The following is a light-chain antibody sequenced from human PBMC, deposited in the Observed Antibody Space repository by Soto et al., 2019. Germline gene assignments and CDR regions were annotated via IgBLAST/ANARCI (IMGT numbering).Light chain of an antibody. V-gene: IGKV3-15*01. CDR2: RAS. Sequence: EIVLTQSPGTLSLSPGERATLSCRASQNIYSNVAWYQQRTGQAPRLLIYRASTRATGIPARCSGSGSGTEFTLTISSLQSEDFTVYSCLQYHNLWAFGQGTKVDIK. CDR3: LQYHNLWA. CDR1: QNIYSN. J-gene: IGKJ1*01.